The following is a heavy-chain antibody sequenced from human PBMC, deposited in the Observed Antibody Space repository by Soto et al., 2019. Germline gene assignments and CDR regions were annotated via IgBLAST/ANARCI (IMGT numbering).Heavy chain of an antibody. D-gene: IGHD3-3*01. Sequence: SETLSLTCTVSGGSISSSSYYWGWIRQPPGKGLEWIGSIYYSGSTCYNPSLKSRVTISVDTSKNQFSLKLSSVTAADTAVYYCARQGGTYYDFWSGYPDRYYYYGMDVWGQGTTVTVSS. CDR2: IYYSGST. CDR3: ARQGGTYYDFWSGYPDRYYYYGMDV. J-gene: IGHJ6*02. CDR1: GGSISSSSYY. V-gene: IGHV4-39*01.